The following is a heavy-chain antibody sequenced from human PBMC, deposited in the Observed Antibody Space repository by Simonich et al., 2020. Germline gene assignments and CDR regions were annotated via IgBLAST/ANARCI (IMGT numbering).Heavy chain of an antibody. Sequence: QVQLQESGPGLVKPSETLSLTCAVSGYSISSGYYWGWIRQPPGKGLEWIGSIYHSGSTYYNPSLKSRVTISVDTSKDQFSLKLSSVTAADTAVYYCARDYYGGNYYFYYWGQGTLVTVSS. D-gene: IGHD2-21*02. CDR2: IYHSGST. J-gene: IGHJ4*02. CDR3: ARDYYGGNYYFYY. CDR1: GYSISSGYY. V-gene: IGHV4-38-2*02.